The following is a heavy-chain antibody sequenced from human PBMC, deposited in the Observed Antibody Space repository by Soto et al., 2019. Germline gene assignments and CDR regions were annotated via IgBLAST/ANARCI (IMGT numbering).Heavy chain of an antibody. CDR3: VRTWWLHLLNYIDY. D-gene: IGHD5-12*01. CDR1: GFSLSTSGVD. V-gene: IGHV2-5*04. Sequence: QITLKESGPTLVKPTQTLTLNCTFSGFSLSTSGVDVGWIRQPPGKALEWLALIYWDDDKRYSPSLKSRLTITKDTSKNQVVLTVTRIDPVDTGTYYCVRTWWLHLLNYIDYRGQGSLVTFSS. J-gene: IGHJ4*02. CDR2: IYWDDDK.